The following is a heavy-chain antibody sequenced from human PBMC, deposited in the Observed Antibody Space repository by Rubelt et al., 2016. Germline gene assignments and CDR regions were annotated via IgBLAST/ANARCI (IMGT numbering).Heavy chain of an antibody. CDR3: ARSLDY. CDR2: ISSSSSYI. CDR1: GFTFSSYS. V-gene: IGHV3-21*05. Sequence: ASGFTFSSYSMNWVRQAPGKGLERVSYISSSSSYIFYADSVKGRFTISRDNAKNSLYLEMNTLWAEDTALYCCARSLDYWGQGTLVTVAS. J-gene: IGHJ4*02.